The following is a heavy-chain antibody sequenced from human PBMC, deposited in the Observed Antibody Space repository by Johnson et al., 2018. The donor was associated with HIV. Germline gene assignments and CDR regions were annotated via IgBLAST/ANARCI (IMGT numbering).Heavy chain of an antibody. D-gene: IGHD4-17*01. J-gene: IGHJ3*02. V-gene: IGHV3-9*01. CDR3: AKDIKFDYGDQMSDAFDI. CDR2: ISWNSGRI. Sequence: VQLVESGGGLVQPGRSLRLSCAASGFTFDDHALHWVRHAPGKGLEWVSGISWNSGRIGYADSVKGRFTISRDNAKNSLYLQMNSLRAEDTALYYCAKDIKFDYGDQMSDAFDIWGQGTMVTVSS. CDR1: GFTFDDHA.